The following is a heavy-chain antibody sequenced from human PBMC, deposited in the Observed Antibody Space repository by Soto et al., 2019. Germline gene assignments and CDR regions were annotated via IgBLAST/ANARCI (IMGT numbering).Heavy chain of an antibody. D-gene: IGHD2-21*02. Sequence: ASVKVSCKTSRYTFTNYGISWVRQAPGQGLEWMGWISAYNDDTNYAQKLQGRVTMTTDTSTSTAYMELRSLRSDDTAVYYCARAYCGGDCYPVPNHDNWFDPWGQGTQVTVS. CDR3: ARAYCGGDCYPVPNHDNWFDP. CDR2: ISAYNDDT. J-gene: IGHJ5*02. V-gene: IGHV1-18*01. CDR1: RYTFTNYG.